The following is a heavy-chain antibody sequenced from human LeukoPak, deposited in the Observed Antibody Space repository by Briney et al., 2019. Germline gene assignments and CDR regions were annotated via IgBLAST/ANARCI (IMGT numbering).Heavy chain of an antibody. J-gene: IGHJ5*02. V-gene: IGHV3-23*01. CDR1: GFTFSSYA. Sequence: GGSLRLSCAASGFTFSSYAMSWVRQAPGKGLEWVSAISGSGGSTYYADSVKGRFTISRDNAKNSLYLQMNSLRAEDTAVYYCARDGATYYYGSGRTNWFDPWGQGTLVTVSS. CDR2: ISGSGGST. D-gene: IGHD3-10*01. CDR3: ARDGATYYYGSGRTNWFDP.